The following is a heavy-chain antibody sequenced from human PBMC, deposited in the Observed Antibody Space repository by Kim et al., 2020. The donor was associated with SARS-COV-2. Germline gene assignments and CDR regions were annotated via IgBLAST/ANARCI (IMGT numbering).Heavy chain of an antibody. J-gene: IGHJ5*02. CDR2: IWYDGSNK. CDR1: GFTFSSYG. D-gene: IGHD3-10*01. CDR3: ARDFLWFGDNWFDP. Sequence: GGSLRLSCAASGFTFSSYGMHWVRQAPGKGLEWVAVIWYDGSNKYYADSVKGRFTISRDNSKNTLYLQMNSLRAEDTAVYYCARDFLWFGDNWFDPWGQGTLVTVSS. V-gene: IGHV3-33*01.